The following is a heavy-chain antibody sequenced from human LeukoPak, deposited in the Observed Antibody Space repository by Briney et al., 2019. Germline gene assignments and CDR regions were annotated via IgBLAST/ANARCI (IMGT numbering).Heavy chain of an antibody. Sequence: QTGGSLRLSCAASGFSFSTYWMSWVRQAPGKGLQWVANIKQDGSEKNYVDSVKGRFTISRDNAKNSPYLQMNSLRAEDTAVYYCARARLTLAREVIIKADYWGQGILVTVSS. CDR1: GFSFSTYW. J-gene: IGHJ4*02. CDR3: ARARLTLAREVIIKADY. CDR2: IKQDGSEK. V-gene: IGHV3-7*03. D-gene: IGHD3-10*01.